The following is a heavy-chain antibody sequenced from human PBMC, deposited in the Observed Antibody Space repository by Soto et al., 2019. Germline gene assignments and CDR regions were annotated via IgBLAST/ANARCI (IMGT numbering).Heavy chain of an antibody. CDR3: ARDPSYNWRCAGRFDP. D-gene: IGHD1-20*01. CDR1: GDSINNYY. V-gene: IGHV4-4*07. Sequence: SETLSLTGSVSGDSINNYYWSWIRQSAGKGLEWLGRIQTSGYTNYNHSLKGRVTMSIDTSKNQFSLNLSPVTAADTAVSYCARDPSYNWRCAGRFDPWGQGTLVTVSS. J-gene: IGHJ5*02. CDR2: IQTSGYT.